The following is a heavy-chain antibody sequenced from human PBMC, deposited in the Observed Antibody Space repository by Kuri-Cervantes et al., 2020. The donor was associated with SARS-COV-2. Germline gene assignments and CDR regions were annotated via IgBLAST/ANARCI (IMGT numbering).Heavy chain of an antibody. CDR2: ISSSGSTI. Sequence: GESLKISCAASGFTFSSYEMNWVRQAPGKGLEWVSYISSSGSTIYYADSVKGRFTISRDNAKNSLYLQMNSLRAEDTAVYYCARGFLDLNRGGNGWFDPWGQGTQVTVSS. CDR1: GFTFSSYE. V-gene: IGHV3-48*03. CDR3: ARGFLDLNRGGNGWFDP. J-gene: IGHJ5*02. D-gene: IGHD3-3*01.